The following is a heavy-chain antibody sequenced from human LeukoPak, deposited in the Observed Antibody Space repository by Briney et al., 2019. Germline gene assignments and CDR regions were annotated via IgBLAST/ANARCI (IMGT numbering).Heavy chain of an antibody. V-gene: IGHV3-7*01. J-gene: IGHJ4*02. Sequence: TGGSLTLSCAASGFTFNNYYMSWVRQAPGKGLEWVANIKQDGSDKYYVDSVKGRFTISRDNAKNSLYLQMNRLRAEDTAVYYCAREPSLYYDILTGRGIFDYWGQGTLVTVSS. CDR1: GFTFNNYY. D-gene: IGHD3-9*01. CDR2: IKQDGSDK. CDR3: AREPSLYYDILTGRGIFDY.